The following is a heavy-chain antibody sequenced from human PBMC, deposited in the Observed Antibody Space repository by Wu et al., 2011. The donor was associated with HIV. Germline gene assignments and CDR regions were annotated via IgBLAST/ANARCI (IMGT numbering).Heavy chain of an antibody. Sequence: QVQLVQSGAEVKKPGASVKVSCKASGYTFADYYIHWVRQAPGQGLEWMGYINPNNGGTNYVERFQDRVTMTRDTSINTAYMDLSSLRSDDSAVYYCARDPGIAATGMFGWGQGTLVTVSS. V-gene: IGHV1-2*02. CDR1: GYTFADYY. J-gene: IGHJ4*02. CDR3: ARDPGIAATGMFG. CDR2: INPNNGGT. D-gene: IGHD6-13*01.